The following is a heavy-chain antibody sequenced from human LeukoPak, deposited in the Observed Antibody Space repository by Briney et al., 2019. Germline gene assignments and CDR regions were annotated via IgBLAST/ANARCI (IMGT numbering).Heavy chain of an antibody. CDR3: AKVSVGLYSGYDGDDY. V-gene: IGHV3-30*18. D-gene: IGHD5-12*01. CDR1: GFTFSSYG. Sequence: GGSLRLSCAASGFTFSSYGMHWVRQAPGKGLEWVAVISYDGSNKYYADSVKGRFTISRDNSKNTLYLQMNSLRAEDTAVYYCAKVSVGLYSGYDGDDYWGQGTLVTVSS. J-gene: IGHJ4*02. CDR2: ISYDGSNK.